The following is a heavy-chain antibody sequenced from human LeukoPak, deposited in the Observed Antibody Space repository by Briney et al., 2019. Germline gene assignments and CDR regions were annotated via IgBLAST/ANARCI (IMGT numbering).Heavy chain of an antibody. V-gene: IGHV4-59*01. D-gene: IGHD3-9*01. Sequence: PSETLSLTCTVSGGSISSYYWSWIRQPPGKGLEWIGYIYYSGSTNYNPSLKSRVTISVDTSKNQFSLKLSSVTAADTAVYYCAREGVGYFDWHPFDYWGQGTLVTVSS. CDR1: GGSISSYY. J-gene: IGHJ4*02. CDR3: AREGVGYFDWHPFDY. CDR2: IYYSGST.